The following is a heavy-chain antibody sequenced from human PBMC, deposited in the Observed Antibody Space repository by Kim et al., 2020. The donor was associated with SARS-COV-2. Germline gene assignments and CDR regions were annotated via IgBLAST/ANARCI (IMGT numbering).Heavy chain of an antibody. Sequence: GGSLRLSCAASGLTFSIYAMHWVRQTPGKGLEWVAVISHDGARIHYADSVEGRFTIFRDNSRNTLFLHMNGLRPDDTAIYYCTRGFDILTGYSRFWGQGTLVTVSS. CDR1: GLTFSIYA. CDR3: TRGFDILTGYSRF. D-gene: IGHD3-9*01. CDR2: ISHDGARI. V-gene: IGHV3-30*04. J-gene: IGHJ4*02.